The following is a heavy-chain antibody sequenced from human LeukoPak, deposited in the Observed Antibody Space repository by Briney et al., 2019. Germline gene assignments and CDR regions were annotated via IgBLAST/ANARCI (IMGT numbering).Heavy chain of an antibody. V-gene: IGHV2-5*01. Sequence: SGPTLVKPTQTLTLTCTFSGFSLSTSGGGVGWIRQPPGKALEWLAVIYWNDDKRDSPVLKSRLTITKDTSKHQVVLTMTNMDPVDTATYFCAHRGDITMVRGVSPIRGWFDPWGQGTLVTVSS. CDR3: AHRGDITMVRGVSPIRGWFDP. CDR1: GFSLSTSGGG. D-gene: IGHD3-10*01. J-gene: IGHJ5*02. CDR2: IYWNDDK.